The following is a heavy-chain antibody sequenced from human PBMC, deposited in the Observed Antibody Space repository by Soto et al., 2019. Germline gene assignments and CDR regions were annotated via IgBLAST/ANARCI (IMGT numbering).Heavy chain of an antibody. D-gene: IGHD6-19*01. J-gene: IGHJ3*02. CDR1: GFTVSSNY. CDR3: ARVYSSGWYWGAFDI. V-gene: IGHV3-53*02. Sequence: EVQLVETGGGLIQPGGSLRLSCAASGFTVSSNYMSWVRQAPGKGLEWVSVIDSGGSTYYADSVKGRFTISRDNSKNTLYLQMNSLRAEDTAVYYCARVYSSGWYWGAFDIWGQGTMVTVSS. CDR2: IDSGGST.